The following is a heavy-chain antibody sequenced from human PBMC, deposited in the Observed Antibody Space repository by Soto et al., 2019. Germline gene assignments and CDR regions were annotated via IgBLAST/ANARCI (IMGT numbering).Heavy chain of an antibody. CDR3: ARGNCSGDTCFFGGTH. Sequence: EVQLAESGGVLVRPGGSLRLSCVASGFTFSDHWMHWVRQAPGKGLVWVSRINSGGSRTNYADSVKGRFTISRDNAKNTLYLEMNSLSVEDTAVYYCARGNCSGDTCFFGGTHWGRGTLVTVSS. D-gene: IGHD2-21*02. CDR2: INSGGSRT. CDR1: GFTFSDHW. V-gene: IGHV3-74*01. J-gene: IGHJ4*02.